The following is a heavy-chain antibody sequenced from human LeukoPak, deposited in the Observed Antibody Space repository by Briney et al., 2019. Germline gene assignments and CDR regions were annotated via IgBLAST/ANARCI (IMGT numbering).Heavy chain of an antibody. CDR3: TTDLVITTTIIVY. CDR1: GFTFNKAW. Sequence: PGGSLRLSCAASGFTFNKAWMSWVRQAPGKGLEWVGRIKSKTDGGTTDYDEPVKGRYTISRDDSKNTLYLQMNSLKTEDTAVYYCTTDLVITTTIIVYWGQGTLVTVSS. D-gene: IGHD3-22*01. CDR2: IKSKTDGGTT. V-gene: IGHV3-15*01. J-gene: IGHJ4*02.